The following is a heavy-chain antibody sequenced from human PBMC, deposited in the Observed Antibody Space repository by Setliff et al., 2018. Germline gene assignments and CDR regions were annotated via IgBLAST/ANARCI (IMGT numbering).Heavy chain of an antibody. CDR3: ARDLGYCSTTSCHGDWFDP. CDR2: IDPSGNT. D-gene: IGHD2-2*01. J-gene: IGHJ5*02. V-gene: IGHV4-4*07. Sequence: SETLSLTCSVSGGSINRDYRNWIRQPAGRGLEWIGHIDPSGNTNYQPSLKCRVTISGDTSKNQFSLKLTSVTAADTAVYYCARDLGYCSTTSCHGDWFDPWGQGTRVTVSS. CDR1: GGSINRDY.